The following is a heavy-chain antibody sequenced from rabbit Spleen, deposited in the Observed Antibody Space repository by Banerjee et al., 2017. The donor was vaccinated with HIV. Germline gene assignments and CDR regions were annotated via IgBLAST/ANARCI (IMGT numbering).Heavy chain of an antibody. CDR2: IDPVFGST. V-gene: IGHV1S7*01. D-gene: IGHD1-1*01. CDR3: ARDTIGSFRRANL. Sequence: QSLEESGGGLVQPEGSLALTCKASGFDFSSFYLSWVRQAPGKGLEWIGYIDPVFGSTNYANSVKGRFTISRDNAQNTVFLQMTSLTAADTATYFCARDTIGSFRRANLWGPGTLVTVS. J-gene: IGHJ6*01. CDR1: GFDFSSFY.